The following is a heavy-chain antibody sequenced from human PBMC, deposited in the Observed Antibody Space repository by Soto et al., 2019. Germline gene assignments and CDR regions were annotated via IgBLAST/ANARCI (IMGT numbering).Heavy chain of an antibody. CDR2: IYYNGVT. Sequence: SETLSLTCIVSGDSIRNTDYYWGWIRQPPGKGLEWIGSIYYNGVTYYSPSLEGRVTLSIDTSKNHFSLKLSSVTAADTAVYYCARGPGYCSSTSCYARRGNYYYYYMDVWGKGTTVTVSS. V-gene: IGHV4-39*02. CDR3: ARGPGYCSSTSCYARRGNYYYYYMDV. J-gene: IGHJ6*03. D-gene: IGHD2-2*03. CDR1: GDSIRNTDYY.